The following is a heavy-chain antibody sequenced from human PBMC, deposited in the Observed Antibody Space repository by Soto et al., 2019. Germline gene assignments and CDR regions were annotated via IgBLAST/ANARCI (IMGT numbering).Heavy chain of an antibody. D-gene: IGHD3-3*01. Sequence: GASVKVSCKVSGYTLTELSMHWVRQAPGKGLEWMGGFDPEDGETIYAQKFQGRVTMTEDTSTDTAYMELSSLRSEDTAVYYCATDLPRVLEWFPQARVYMDVWGKGTTVTVSS. CDR2: FDPEDGET. CDR3: ATDLPRVLEWFPQARVYMDV. J-gene: IGHJ6*03. V-gene: IGHV1-24*01. CDR1: GYTLTELS.